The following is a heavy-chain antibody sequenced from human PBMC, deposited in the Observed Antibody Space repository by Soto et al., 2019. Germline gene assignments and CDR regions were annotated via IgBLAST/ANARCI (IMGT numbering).Heavy chain of an antibody. Sequence: ASVKVSCKASGYTFTSYGISWVRQAPGQGLEWMGWISAYNGNTNYAQKLQGRVTMTTDTSTSTAYTELRSLRSDDTAVYYCARDISLGYYDFWSGSRNWFDPWGQGTLVTVSS. CDR2: ISAYNGNT. CDR3: ARDISLGYYDFWSGSRNWFDP. CDR1: GYTFTSYG. J-gene: IGHJ5*02. D-gene: IGHD3-3*01. V-gene: IGHV1-18*04.